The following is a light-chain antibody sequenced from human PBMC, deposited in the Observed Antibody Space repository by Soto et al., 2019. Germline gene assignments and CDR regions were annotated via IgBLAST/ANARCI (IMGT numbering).Light chain of an antibody. V-gene: IGKV1-5*03. Sequence: DIQMTQSPSTLSASVGDRVTINCRASQNINNWLAWYQQKPGKAPKVLIYKASSLESGVPSRFSGSGSGTEFTPPICSLQTEDFANYYCQEYGANSPWTFGQGTKVEIK. CDR1: QNINNW. CDR3: QEYGANSPWT. J-gene: IGKJ1*01. CDR2: KAS.